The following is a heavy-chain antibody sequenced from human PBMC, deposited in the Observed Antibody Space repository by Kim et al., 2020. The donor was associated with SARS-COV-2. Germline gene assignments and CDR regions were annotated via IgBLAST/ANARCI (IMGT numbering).Heavy chain of an antibody. J-gene: IGHJ4*02. V-gene: IGHV3-7*01. CDR3: VTGGTYLGV. D-gene: IGHD3-16*01. Sequence: TGKVYVDSVKGRFTISRDNARKSLSLQVDRLRAEDTAVYYCVTGGTYLGVWGQGTLVTVSS. CDR2: TGK.